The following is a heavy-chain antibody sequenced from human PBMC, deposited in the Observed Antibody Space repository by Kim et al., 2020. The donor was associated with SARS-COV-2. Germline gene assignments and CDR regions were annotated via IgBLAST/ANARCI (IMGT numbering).Heavy chain of an antibody. CDR3: TTAGFIVVVPAAIKSDY. CDR2: IKSKTDGGTT. J-gene: IGHJ4*02. Sequence: GGSLRLSCAASGFTFSNAWMSWVRQAPGKGLEWVGRIKSKTDGGTTDYAAPVKGRFTISRDDSKNTLYLQMNSLKTEDTAVYYCTTAGFIVVVPAAIKSDYWGQGTLVTVSS. D-gene: IGHD2-2*02. CDR1: GFTFSNAW. V-gene: IGHV3-15*01.